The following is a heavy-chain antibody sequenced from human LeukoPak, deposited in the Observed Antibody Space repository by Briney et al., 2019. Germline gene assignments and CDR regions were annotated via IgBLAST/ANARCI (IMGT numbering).Heavy chain of an antibody. CDR1: GGSIESYY. CDR3: ARCPYFEGFDY. V-gene: IGHV4-4*08. J-gene: IGHJ4*02. D-gene: IGHD3-9*01. Sequence: QPSETLSLTCSVSGGSIESYYWSWIRQPPGKGLEFIGYIAASGTTEHNPSLKSRVTLSMDTSKNQFSLNLRSVTAADTAVYFCARCPYFEGFDYWGQGPQVIVSS. CDR2: IAASGTT.